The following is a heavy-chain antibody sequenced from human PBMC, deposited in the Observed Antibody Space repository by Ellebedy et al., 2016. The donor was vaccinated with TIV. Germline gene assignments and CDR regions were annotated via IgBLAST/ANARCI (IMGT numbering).Heavy chain of an antibody. V-gene: IGHV3-23*01. J-gene: IGHJ4*02. CDR2: ISNSGDTT. CDR3: AKLAGISSWYAEY. Sequence: GESLKISCAASGFTFSCCAMSWVRQAPGKGLEWVSVISNSGDTTYADSVRGRFTISRDNSINTLYLQMNSLSADDTAIYYCAKLAGISSWYAEYWGQGTLVTVSS. CDR1: GFTFSCCA. D-gene: IGHD6-13*01.